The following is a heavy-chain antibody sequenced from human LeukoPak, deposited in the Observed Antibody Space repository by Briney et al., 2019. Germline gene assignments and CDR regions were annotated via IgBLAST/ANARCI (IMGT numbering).Heavy chain of an antibody. CDR1: GGSISSYY. V-gene: IGHV4-59*01. CDR2: IYYSGST. J-gene: IGHJ4*02. CDR3: ARVASYSSSWYLNY. D-gene: IGHD6-13*01. Sequence: SETLSLTCTVSGGSISSYYWSWIRQPPGKGLEWIGYIYYSGSTNYNPSLKSRVTISVDTSKNQFSLKLSSVTAADTAVYYCARVASYSSSWYLNYWGQETLVTVSS.